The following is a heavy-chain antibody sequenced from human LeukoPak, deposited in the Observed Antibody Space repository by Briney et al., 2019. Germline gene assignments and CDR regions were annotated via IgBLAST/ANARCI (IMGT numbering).Heavy chain of an antibody. CDR3: ASGVLEWLLMSPSPTLDY. J-gene: IGHJ4*02. Sequence: ASVKVSCTASGYTFTSYGISWVRQAPGQGLEWMGWISAYNGNTNYAQKLQGRVTMTTDTSTSTAYMELRSLRSDDTAVYYCASGVLEWLLMSPSPTLDYWGQGTLVTVSS. CDR1: GYTFTSYG. CDR2: ISAYNGNT. V-gene: IGHV1-18*01. D-gene: IGHD3-3*01.